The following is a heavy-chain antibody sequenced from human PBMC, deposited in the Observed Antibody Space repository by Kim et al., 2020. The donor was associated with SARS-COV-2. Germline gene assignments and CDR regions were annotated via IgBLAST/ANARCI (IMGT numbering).Heavy chain of an antibody. D-gene: IGHD3-10*01. CDR1: GYTFTSYY. V-gene: IGHV1-46*01. J-gene: IGHJ4*02. CDR3: ARNAAPTWTGDGGYYFDY. CDR2: INPSGGST. Sequence: ASVKVSCKASGYTFTSYYMHWVRQAPGQGLEWMGIINPSGGSTSYAQKFQGRVTMTRDTSTSTVYMELSSLRSEDTAVYYCARNAAPTWTGDGGYYFDYWGQGTLVTVSS.